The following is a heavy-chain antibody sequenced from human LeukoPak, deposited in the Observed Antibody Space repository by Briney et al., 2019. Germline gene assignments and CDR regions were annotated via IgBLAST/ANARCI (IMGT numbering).Heavy chain of an antibody. D-gene: IGHD2-2*01. CDR3: GRLAHNAWYAIDF. CDR2: ISSSSSYI. V-gene: IGHV3-21*01. J-gene: IGHJ4*02. CDR1: GFTFSSYS. Sequence: GGSLRLSCAASGFTFSSYSMNWVRQAPGKGLEWVSSISSSSSYIYYADSVKGRFTISRDNAKNSLYLQMNSLRAEDTAVYYCGRLAHNAWYAIDFWGQGTLVTVSS.